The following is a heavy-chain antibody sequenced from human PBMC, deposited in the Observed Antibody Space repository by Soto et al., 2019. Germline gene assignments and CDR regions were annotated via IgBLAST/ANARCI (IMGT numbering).Heavy chain of an antibody. V-gene: IGHV4-39*01. CDR3: ASRRDGKRGYFDY. Sequence: SETLSLTCTVSGGSISSSSHYWGWIRQPPGKGLEWIGSIYYSGSTYYNPSLKSRVTISVDTSKNQFSLKLSSVTAADTAVYYCASRRDGKRGYFDYWGQGTLVTVSS. CDR2: IYYSGST. J-gene: IGHJ4*02. D-gene: IGHD1-26*01. CDR1: GGSISSSSHY.